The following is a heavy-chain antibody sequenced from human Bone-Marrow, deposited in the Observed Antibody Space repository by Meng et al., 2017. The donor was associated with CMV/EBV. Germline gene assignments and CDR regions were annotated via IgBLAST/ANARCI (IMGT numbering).Heavy chain of an antibody. J-gene: IGHJ4*02. D-gene: IGHD3-10*01. CDR3: ARDVLWFGELLDY. CDR1: GGSISSSSYY. Sequence: SETLSLTCTVSGGSISSSSYYWGWIRQPPGKGLEWIGSIYYSGSTYYNPSLKSRVTISVDTSKNQFSLKLSSVTAADTAVYYCARDVLWFGELLDYWGQGTRVT. V-gene: IGHV4-39*07. CDR2: IYYSGST.